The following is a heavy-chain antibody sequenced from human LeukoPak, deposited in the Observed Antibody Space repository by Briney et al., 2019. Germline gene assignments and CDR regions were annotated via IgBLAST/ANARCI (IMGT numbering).Heavy chain of an antibody. CDR1: GGSVSSGSYY. Sequence: SETLSLTCTVSGGSVSSGSYYWSWIRQPPGKGLEWIGYIYYSGSTNYNPSLKSRVTISVDTSKNQFSLKLSSVTAADTAVYYCARDHYYYDSSGSHDAFDIWGQGTMVTVSS. V-gene: IGHV4-61*01. CDR2: IYYSGST. D-gene: IGHD3-22*01. CDR3: ARDHYYYDSSGSHDAFDI. J-gene: IGHJ3*02.